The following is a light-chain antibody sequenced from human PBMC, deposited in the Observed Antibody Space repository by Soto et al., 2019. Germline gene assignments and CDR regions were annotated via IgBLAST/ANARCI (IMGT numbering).Light chain of an antibody. CDR2: TAA. CDR3: QQSNSLPPT. Sequence: DIQMTQSPSSLSASVGDRVTITCRASQSISSNLNWYQQKPGKAPKLLIYTAASLQSGVPSRFSGSGSGTDFTLTIASLQLEDFATYYCQQSNSLPPTFGHGTKV. J-gene: IGKJ1*01. V-gene: IGKV1-39*01. CDR1: QSISSN.